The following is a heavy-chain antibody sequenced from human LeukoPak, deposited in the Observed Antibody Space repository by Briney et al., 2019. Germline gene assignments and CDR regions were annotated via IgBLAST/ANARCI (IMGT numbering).Heavy chain of an antibody. CDR1: GFTFSSYY. J-gene: IGHJ4*02. CDR3: ARDGAAPYYYDSSGYYFDY. V-gene: IGHV3-21*01. D-gene: IGHD3-22*01. Sequence: NPGGSLRLSCAASGFTFSSYYMDWVRQAPGKGLEWVSSISSSSSYIYYADSVRGRFTISRDNAKNSLYLQMNSLRAEDTAVYYCARDGAAPYYYDSSGYYFDYWGQGTLVTVSP. CDR2: ISSSSSYI.